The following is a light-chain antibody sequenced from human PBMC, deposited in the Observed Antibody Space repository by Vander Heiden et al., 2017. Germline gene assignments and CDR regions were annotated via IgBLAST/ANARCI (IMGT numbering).Light chain of an antibody. CDR1: SSNIGAGYE. Sequence: QSVPTQPPSVSGAPGQRVTISCTGSSSNIGAGYEVPWDQLLPGTAPKLLIYGNSNRPSGVPDRFSGSKSGTSASLAITGLQAEDEADYYCQSYDSSLSGWVFGGGTKLTVL. J-gene: IGLJ3*02. CDR2: GNS. V-gene: IGLV1-40*01. CDR3: QSYDSSLSGWV.